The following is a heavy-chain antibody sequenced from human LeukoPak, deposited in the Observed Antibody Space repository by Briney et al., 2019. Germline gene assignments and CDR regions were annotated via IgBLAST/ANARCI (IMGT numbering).Heavy chain of an antibody. J-gene: IGHJ6*03. CDR1: GYAFIDFA. V-gene: IGHV1-18*01. D-gene: IGHD2-15*01. CDR2: ISAYAGNT. Sequence: GASVKVSCKASGYAFIDFAISWVRQAPGQGLEWMGWISAYAGNTNYAQTLQGRVTITTDESTSTAYMELSSLRSEDTAVYYCARDGEVVAATYYYYYMDVWGKGTTVTVSS. CDR3: ARDGEVVAATYYYYYMDV.